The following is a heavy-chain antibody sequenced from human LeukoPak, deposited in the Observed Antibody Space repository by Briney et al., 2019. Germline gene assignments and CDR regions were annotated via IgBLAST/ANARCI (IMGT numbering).Heavy chain of an antibody. Sequence: SETLSLTCSVSGVSITSYYWTWIRQPPGEGLEWIGYISNSGSTKYNPSFKSRVTISVDTSKNQLSLKLSSVTAADTAVYHCVRLQPNTGEWAFDIWGQGTMVSVSS. V-gene: IGHV4-59*01. J-gene: IGHJ3*02. D-gene: IGHD1-1*01. CDR1: GVSITSYY. CDR3: VRLQPNTGEWAFDI. CDR2: ISNSGST.